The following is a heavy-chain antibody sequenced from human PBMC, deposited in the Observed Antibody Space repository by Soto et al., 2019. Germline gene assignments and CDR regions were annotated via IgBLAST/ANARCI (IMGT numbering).Heavy chain of an antibody. D-gene: IGHD3-9*01. CDR1: GFTFDDYA. CDR2: ISWNSGSI. Sequence: PGGSLRLSCAASGFTFDDYAMHWVRQAPGKGLEWVSGISWNSGSICYADSVKGRFTISRDNAKNSLYLQMNSLRAEDTALYYCAKDPYDILTGLYGPFDYWGQGTLVTVSS. V-gene: IGHV3-9*01. J-gene: IGHJ4*02. CDR3: AKDPYDILTGLYGPFDY.